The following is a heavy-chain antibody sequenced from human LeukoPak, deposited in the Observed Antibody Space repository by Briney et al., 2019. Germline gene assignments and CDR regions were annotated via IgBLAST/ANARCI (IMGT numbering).Heavy chain of an antibody. V-gene: IGHV4-39*07. CDR1: GGSISSGSYH. CDR3: ARDDRYSSSSLGH. D-gene: IGHD6-6*01. CDR2: MYYSGNT. Sequence: SETLSLTCTVSGGSISSGSYHWGWIRQPPGKGLEWIGSMYYSGNTDYNPSLKSRVTISVDTSKNQFSLKLSSVTAADTAVYYCARDDRYSSSSLGHWGQGTLVTVSS. J-gene: IGHJ4*02.